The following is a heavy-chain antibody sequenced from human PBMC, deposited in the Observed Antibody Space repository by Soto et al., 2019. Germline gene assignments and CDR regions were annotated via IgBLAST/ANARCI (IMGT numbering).Heavy chain of an antibody. Sequence: SETLSLTCTVSGGSISSGGYYWSWISKHPGKGLEWIGYIYYSGSTYYNPSLKSRVTISVDTSKNQFSLKLSSVTAADTAVYYCAGVRCSSTSCYFYYYYYMDVWGKGTTVTVSS. CDR2: IYYSGST. CDR3: AGVRCSSTSCYFYYYYYMDV. V-gene: IGHV4-31*03. J-gene: IGHJ6*03. CDR1: GGSISSGGYY. D-gene: IGHD2-2*01.